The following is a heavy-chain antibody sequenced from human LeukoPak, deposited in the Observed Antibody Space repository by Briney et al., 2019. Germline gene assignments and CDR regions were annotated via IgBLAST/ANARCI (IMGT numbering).Heavy chain of an antibody. CDR2: VSSTGGTT. Sequence: GGSLRLSCAASGFTFSTYGMSWVRQAPGKGLEWVSAVSSTGGTTYYADSVKGRFTISRDNSKNTLSLQINSLRAEDTAVYHCARVTGSYYSHDYWGQGTLVTVSS. J-gene: IGHJ4*02. D-gene: IGHD3-10*01. V-gene: IGHV3-23*01. CDR1: GFTFSTYG. CDR3: ARVTGSYYSHDY.